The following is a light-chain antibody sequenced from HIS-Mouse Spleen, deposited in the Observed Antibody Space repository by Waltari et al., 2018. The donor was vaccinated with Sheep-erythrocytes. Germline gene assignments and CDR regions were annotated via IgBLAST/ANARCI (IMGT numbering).Light chain of an antibody. CDR1: QSLLHSNGYNY. J-gene: IGKJ2*01. V-gene: IGKV2-28*01. CDR2: LGS. CDR3: MQALQTPPYT. Sequence: DIVMTQSPLSLPVTPGEPASISCRSSQSLLHSNGYNYLGWYLQKPGQSPQLLIYLGSNRASWVPDRFSGSGSGTDFTLKISRVEAEDVGVYYCMQALQTPPYTFGQGTKLEIK.